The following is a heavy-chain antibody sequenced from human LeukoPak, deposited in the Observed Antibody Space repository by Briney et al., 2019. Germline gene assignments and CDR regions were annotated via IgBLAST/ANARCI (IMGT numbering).Heavy chain of an antibody. D-gene: IGHD6-13*01. CDR1: GFTFSSYG. CDR3: ATPNVSIAAAGFDY. Sequence: PGGSLRLSCAASGFTFSSYGMHWVRQAPGKGLEWVAFIRYDGSNKYCADSVKGRFTISRDNSKNTPYLQMNSLRAEDTAVYYCATPNVSIAAAGFDYWGQGTLVTVSS. V-gene: IGHV3-30*02. J-gene: IGHJ4*02. CDR2: IRYDGSNK.